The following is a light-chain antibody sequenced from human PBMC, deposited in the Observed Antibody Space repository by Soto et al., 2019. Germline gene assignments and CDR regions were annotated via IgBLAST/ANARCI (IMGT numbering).Light chain of an antibody. Sequence: QSALTQPASVSGSPGQSITISCTGTSSDVGGYNYVSWYQHQPGKAPKLMIYDVSNRPSGVSNRFSGSKSDNMASLTISGLQAEDEADYYCASYTTTNTVLFGGGTKVTVL. V-gene: IGLV2-14*01. CDR1: SSDVGGYNY. CDR2: DVS. CDR3: ASYTTTNTVL. J-gene: IGLJ3*02.